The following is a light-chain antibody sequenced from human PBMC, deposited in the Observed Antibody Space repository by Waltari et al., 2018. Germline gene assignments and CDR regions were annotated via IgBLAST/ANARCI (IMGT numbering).Light chain of an antibody. CDR3: QQSYSAPLT. Sequence: DIQMTQSPSSLSASIGDNVTISCRASQSISSYLNWYQQQPGKAPKLLIYTASSLQSGVPSRFSGSGYGTDFTLTISSLQPEDFATYYCQQSYSAPLTFGGGTKVEIK. CDR2: TAS. J-gene: IGKJ4*01. V-gene: IGKV1-39*01. CDR1: QSISSY.